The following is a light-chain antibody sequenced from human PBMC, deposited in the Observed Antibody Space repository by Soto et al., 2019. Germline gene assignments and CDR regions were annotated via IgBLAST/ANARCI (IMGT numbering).Light chain of an antibody. CDR3: QQTQRTPRGA. J-gene: IGKJ1*01. Sequence: DIQMTQSPSSLSASVGDRVTITCRASESIRNNLNWYQQKPGKAPKLLIYAASTLQSGVPSRFSGGGSGTEFTLTIGSLQPEDFTTYYCQQTQRTPRGAFGPGTKVAIK. CDR2: AAS. CDR1: ESIRNN. V-gene: IGKV1-39*01.